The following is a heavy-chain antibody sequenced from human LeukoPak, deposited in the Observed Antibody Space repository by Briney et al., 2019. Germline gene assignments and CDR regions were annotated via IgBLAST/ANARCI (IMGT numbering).Heavy chain of an antibody. Sequence: GGSLRLSCAASGFTFSSYAMHWVRQAPGKGLEWVAVISYDGSNKYYADSVRGRFTISRDNSKSTLSLQMNSLRAEDTAIYYCATYRQVLLPFESWGQGTLVTVSS. J-gene: IGHJ4*02. V-gene: IGHV3-30*04. D-gene: IGHD2-8*02. CDR3: ATYRQVLLPFES. CDR2: ISYDGSNK. CDR1: GFTFSSYA.